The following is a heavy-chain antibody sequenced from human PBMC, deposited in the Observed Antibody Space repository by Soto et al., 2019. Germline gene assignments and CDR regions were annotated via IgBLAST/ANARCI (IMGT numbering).Heavy chain of an antibody. D-gene: IGHD3-16*01. CDR1: GDYINKVNHY. V-gene: IGHV4-30-4*01. J-gene: IGHJ4*02. Sequence: LLITYTVTGDYINKVNHYWSWISQPPGKGLEWIGHIYHSGSTYQNPSLKSRLTISITPSKKQFSLNLISVTAADTAVYYCARTVSPAPIYDADADYECWGRGTLVTVSS. CDR2: IYHSGST. CDR3: ARTVSPAPIYDADADYEC.